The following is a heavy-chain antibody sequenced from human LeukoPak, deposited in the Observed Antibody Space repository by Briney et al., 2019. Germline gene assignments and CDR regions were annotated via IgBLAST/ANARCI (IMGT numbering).Heavy chain of an antibody. CDR1: GFTFSSYG. D-gene: IGHD3-3*01. CDR3: AKDLTRREGLWSVHYSPGEDYYGMDV. J-gene: IGHJ6*02. V-gene: IGHV3-30*18. CDR2: ISYDGSNK. Sequence: GGSLRLSCAASGFTFSSYGMHWVRQAPGKGLEWVADISYDGSNKKYADSVKGRFTISRDNSKNTLYLQMNSLRAEDTAVYYCAKDLTRREGLWSVHYSPGEDYYGMDVWGQGTTVTVSS.